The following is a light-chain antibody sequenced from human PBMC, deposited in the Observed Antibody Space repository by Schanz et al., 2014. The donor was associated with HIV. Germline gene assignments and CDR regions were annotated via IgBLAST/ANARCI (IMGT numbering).Light chain of an antibody. V-gene: IGLV1-44*01. J-gene: IGLJ3*02. CDR1: SSSIKTNT. Sequence: QSVLTQPPSASGTPGQRVTISCSGSSSSIKTNTVNWFQQLPGTAPKLLIYNTYHRPSGVPDRFSGSGSGTSASLAISGLQSEDEADYYCAAWDDSLNGWVFGGGTKVTVL. CDR2: NTY. CDR3: AAWDDSLNGWV.